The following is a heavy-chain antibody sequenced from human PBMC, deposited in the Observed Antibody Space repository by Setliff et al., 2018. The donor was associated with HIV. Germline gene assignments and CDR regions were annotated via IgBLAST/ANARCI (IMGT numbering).Heavy chain of an antibody. CDR2: IYPSGST. V-gene: IGHV4-4*07. CDR1: GGSISSYY. D-gene: IGHD3-22*01. J-gene: IGHJ6*03. Sequence: ETLSLTCTVSGGSISSYYWSWIRQPAGKGLEWIGRIYPSGSTSYNPSLKSRVTMSVDTSKNQISLKLSSVTAADTAVFYCAREFYHYDSSDYYSDYYYYYMDVWGKGTTVTVSS. CDR3: AREFYHYDSSDYYSDYYYYYMDV.